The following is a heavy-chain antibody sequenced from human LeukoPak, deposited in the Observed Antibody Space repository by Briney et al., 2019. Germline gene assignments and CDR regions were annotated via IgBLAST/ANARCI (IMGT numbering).Heavy chain of an antibody. CDR3: ARLYGGNSDFDY. Sequence: SETLSLTCTVSGGSISSSSYYWGWIRQPPGKGLEWIGSIYYSGSTYYNPSLKSRVTISVDTSKNQFSLKLSSVTAADTAVYYCARLYGGNSDFDYWGQGTLVTVSS. D-gene: IGHD4-23*01. CDR1: GGSISSSSYY. V-gene: IGHV4-39*07. CDR2: IYYSGST. J-gene: IGHJ4*02.